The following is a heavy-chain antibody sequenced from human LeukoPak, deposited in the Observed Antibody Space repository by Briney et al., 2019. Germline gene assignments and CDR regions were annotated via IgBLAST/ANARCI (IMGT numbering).Heavy chain of an antibody. CDR1: GGSISNSY. J-gene: IGHJ4*02. CDR3: ARSYSSSWYFDY. Sequence: SETLSLTCTVSGGSISNSYWSWIRQPPGKGLEWIGYIYYSGSTNYNPSLKSRVTISVDTSKNQFSLKLSSVTAADTAVYYCARSYSSSWYFDYWGQGTLVTVSS. V-gene: IGHV4-59*08. CDR2: IYYSGST. D-gene: IGHD6-13*01.